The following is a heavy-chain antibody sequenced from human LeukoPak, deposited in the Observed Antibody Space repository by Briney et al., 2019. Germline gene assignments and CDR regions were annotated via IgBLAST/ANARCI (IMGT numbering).Heavy chain of an antibody. CDR1: GGSFSGYY. Sequence: SETLSLTCAVYGGSFSGYYWSWIRQPPGKGLEWIGEINHSGSTNYNPSLKSRGTISVDTSKNQFSLKLSSVTAADTAVYYCASLAGATDYWGRGTLVTVSS. D-gene: IGHD1-26*01. V-gene: IGHV4-34*01. J-gene: IGHJ4*02. CDR3: ASLAGATDY. CDR2: INHSGST.